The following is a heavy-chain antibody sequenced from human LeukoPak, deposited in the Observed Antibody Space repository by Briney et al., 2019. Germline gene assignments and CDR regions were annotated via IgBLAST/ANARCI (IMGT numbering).Heavy chain of an antibody. CDR2: INPTGGST. J-gene: IGHJ5*02. CDR1: GYTFTSYG. Sequence: GASVKVSCKASGYTFTSYGISWVRQAPGQGLEWMGLINPTGGSTGYAQKFQGRVTTTRDMSTSTDYMELSSLRSEDTAIYYCARDNSVGDNAWWFDPWGQGTLVTVSS. D-gene: IGHD1-26*01. CDR3: ARDNSVGDNAWWFDP. V-gene: IGHV1-46*01.